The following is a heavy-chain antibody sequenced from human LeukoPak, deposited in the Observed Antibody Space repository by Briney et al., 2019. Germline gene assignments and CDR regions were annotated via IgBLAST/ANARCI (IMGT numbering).Heavy chain of an antibody. CDR3: ATLGDGYNWFDY. Sequence: GESLKISCKGFGYRFTTQWIGWVRQMSGKGLEWMGSIYPGDSDTRYSPSFQGQVIISVDKSISTAYLQWSSLKASDTAMYFCATLGDGYNWFDYWGQGTLVTVSS. CDR2: IYPGDSDT. V-gene: IGHV5-51*01. J-gene: IGHJ4*02. CDR1: GYRFTTQW. D-gene: IGHD5-24*01.